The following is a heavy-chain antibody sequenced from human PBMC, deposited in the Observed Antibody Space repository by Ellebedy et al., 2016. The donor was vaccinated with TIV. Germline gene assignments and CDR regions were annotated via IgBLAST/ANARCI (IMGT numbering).Heavy chain of an antibody. V-gene: IGHV3-66*01. Sequence: GESLKISCAASGFDVRGDYVNWVRQAPGKGLEWVSVIYSGGSTYYADSVKGRFIVSGDNSKNTVYLQLNYLRVEDTAVYYCARIVGDQDSWGQGTLVRVST. J-gene: IGHJ4*02. CDR3: ARIVGDQDS. D-gene: IGHD1-26*01. CDR2: IYSGGST. CDR1: GFDVRGDY.